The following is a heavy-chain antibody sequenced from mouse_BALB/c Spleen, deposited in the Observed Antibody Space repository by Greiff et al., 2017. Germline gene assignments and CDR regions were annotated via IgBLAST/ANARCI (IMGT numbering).Heavy chain of an antibody. J-gene: IGHJ4*01. D-gene: IGHD2-4*01. CDR2: INPYNGDT. Sequence: EVKVVESGPELVKPGASVKISCKASGYSFTGYFMNWVMQSHGKSLEWIGRINPYNGDTFYNQKFKGKATLTVDKSSSTAHMELRSLASEDSAVYYCARWGIRLYYAMDYWGQGTSVTVSS. CDR3: ARWGIRLYYAMDY. V-gene: IGHV1-20*02. CDR1: GYSFTGYF.